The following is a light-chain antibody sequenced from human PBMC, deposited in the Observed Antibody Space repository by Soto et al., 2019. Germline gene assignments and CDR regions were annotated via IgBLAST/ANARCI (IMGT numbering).Light chain of an antibody. CDR2: DVN. V-gene: IGLV2-11*01. CDR1: NTDIGTYNY. J-gene: IGLJ1*01. Sequence: QSALTQPRSVSRSPGQSVTISCTGTNTDIGTYNYVSWYQQHPGKAPKLMIYDVNKRPSGVPDRFSGSKSGNTASLTISGLQAEDEADYYCCSYAGRYIYVFGTGTKVTVL. CDR3: CSYAGRYIYV.